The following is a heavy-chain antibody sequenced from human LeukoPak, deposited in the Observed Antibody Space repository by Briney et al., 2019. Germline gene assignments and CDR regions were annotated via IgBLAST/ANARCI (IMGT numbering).Heavy chain of an antibody. CDR3: ARVRAVIIAGGYYYYMDV. D-gene: IGHD3-3*01. CDR1: GVSISSGSYY. V-gene: IGHV4-61*02. J-gene: IGHJ6*03. CDR2: IYTSGST. Sequence: PSQTLSLTCTVSGVSISSGSYYWGWIRQPAGKGLEWIGRIYTSGSTNYNPSLKSRVTISVDTSKNQFSLKLSSVTAADTAVYYCARVRAVIIAGGYYYYMDVWGKGTTVTVSS.